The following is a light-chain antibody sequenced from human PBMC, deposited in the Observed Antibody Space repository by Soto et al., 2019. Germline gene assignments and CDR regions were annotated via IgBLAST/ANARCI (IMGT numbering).Light chain of an antibody. V-gene: IGLV2-23*02. CDR2: EVR. CDR1: SSDVGSYNL. J-gene: IGLJ1*01. Sequence: QSVLTQPASVSGSPGQSITISCTGTSSDVGSYNLVSWYQQHPGKAPKLMIYEVRKRPSGVSNRFSGSKSGNTASLTISGLQAEDEADYYCCSFAGSSTLVFGTGTKLTVL. CDR3: CSFAGSSTLV.